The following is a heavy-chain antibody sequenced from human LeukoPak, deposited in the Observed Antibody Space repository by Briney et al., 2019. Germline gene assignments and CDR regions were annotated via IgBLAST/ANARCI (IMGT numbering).Heavy chain of an antibody. V-gene: IGHV3-48*03. Sequence: GGSLRLSCADSGFTFSNYEMVWVRQAPGKGLEWVSYISSSGSTTYYEDSVKGRFTISGEYAKNSLSLQMNSLRADDTAVYYCARLTRATPDYWGQGTPVTVSS. CDR2: ISSSGSTT. CDR1: GFTFSNYE. CDR3: ARLTRATPDY. J-gene: IGHJ4*02.